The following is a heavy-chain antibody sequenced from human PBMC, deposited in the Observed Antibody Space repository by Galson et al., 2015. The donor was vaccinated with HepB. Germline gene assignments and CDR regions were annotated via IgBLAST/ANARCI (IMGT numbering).Heavy chain of an antibody. D-gene: IGHD3-3*01. CDR1: GFTFSSYA. CDR3: AKDGGFWSGYSHYYYYYGMDV. J-gene: IGHJ6*02. V-gene: IGHV3-23*01. Sequence: SLRLSCAASGFTFSSYAMSWVRQAPGKGLEWVSAISGSGGSTYYADSVKGRFTISRDNSKNTLYLQMNSLRAEDTAVYYCAKDGGFWSGYSHYYYYYGMDVWGQGTTVTVSS. CDR2: ISGSGGST.